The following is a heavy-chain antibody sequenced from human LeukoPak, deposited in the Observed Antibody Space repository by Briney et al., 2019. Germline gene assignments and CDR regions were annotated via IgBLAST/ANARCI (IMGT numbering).Heavy chain of an antibody. CDR1: GGSISSGSYY. CDR2: IYTSGST. Sequence: SETLSLTCTVSGGSISSGSYYWSWIRQPAGKGLEWIGRIYTSGSTNYNPSLKSRVTISVDTSKNQFFLKLSSVTAADTAVYYCARVVPDFGDYYYYMDVWGKGTTVTVSS. CDR3: ARVVPDFGDYYYYMDV. J-gene: IGHJ6*03. V-gene: IGHV4-61*02. D-gene: IGHD3-16*01.